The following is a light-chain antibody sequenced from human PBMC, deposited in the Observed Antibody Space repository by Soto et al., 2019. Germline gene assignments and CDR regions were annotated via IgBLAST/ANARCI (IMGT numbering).Light chain of an antibody. CDR3: CSSGGSPTYV. CDR2: EVN. CDR1: SSNVGSYKL. Sequence: ALTQPASVSGSPGQSITISCTGTSSNVGSYKLVSWYQQHPGKAPKLMIFEVNKRPSGVSNRFSGSKSGNTASLTISGLKVEDEADYYCCSSGGSPTYVFGTGIKV. V-gene: IGLV2-23*02. J-gene: IGLJ1*01.